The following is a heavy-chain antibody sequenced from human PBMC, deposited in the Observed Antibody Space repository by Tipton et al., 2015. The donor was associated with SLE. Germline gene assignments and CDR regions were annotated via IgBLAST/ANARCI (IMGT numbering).Heavy chain of an antibody. CDR1: GGSISSGSYY. V-gene: IGHV4-61*02. CDR3: ARVDHSSSLTRGAFDI. CDR2: IYTSGST. Sequence: LRLSCTVSGGSISSGSYYWSWIRQPAGKGLEWIGRIYTSGSTNYNPSLKSRVTISVDTSKNQFSLKLSSVTAADTAVYYCARVDHSSSLTRGAFDIWGQGTMVTVSS. D-gene: IGHD6-6*01. J-gene: IGHJ3*02.